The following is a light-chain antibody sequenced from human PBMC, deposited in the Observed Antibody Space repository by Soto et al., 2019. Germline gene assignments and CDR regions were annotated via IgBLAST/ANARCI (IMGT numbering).Light chain of an antibody. CDR3: SSSARSTPHVV. Sequence: QSALTKPDSVSGSPGRSVTISCTGTSTDVGDFNYVSWYQHLPGRAPKLIIYDVTNRPSGISSRFSASKSGRSASLTISGLQDEHYADYYCSSSARSTPHVVFGGGTKLTV. J-gene: IGLJ2*01. V-gene: IGLV2-14*03. CDR2: DVT. CDR1: STDVGDFNY.